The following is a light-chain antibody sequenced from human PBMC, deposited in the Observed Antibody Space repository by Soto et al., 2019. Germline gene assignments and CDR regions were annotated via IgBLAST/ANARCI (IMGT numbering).Light chain of an antibody. CDR3: QHYANWPLT. V-gene: IGKV3-15*01. J-gene: IGKJ4*01. CDR2: DAS. CDR1: QGIGST. Sequence: EIVMTQSPAALSVSPGEGATRSCRASQGIGSTLAWYQQKPGQTPRLLIYDASTRAAGVPARFSGSGSGTDFTLTINSLQSEDFAIYYCQHYANWPLTFGGGTKVDIK.